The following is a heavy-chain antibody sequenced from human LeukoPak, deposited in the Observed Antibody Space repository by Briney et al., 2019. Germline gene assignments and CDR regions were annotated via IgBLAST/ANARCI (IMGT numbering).Heavy chain of an antibody. CDR1: GFTFSSYS. CDR2: ISSSSSYI. Sequence: GESLKISCAASGFTFSSYSMNWVRQAPGKGLEWVSSISSSSSYIYYADSVKGRFTISRDNVKNSLYLQMNSLRAEDTAVYYCARDRVTRPSDAFDIWGQGTMVTVSS. CDR3: ARDRVTRPSDAFDI. D-gene: IGHD4-11*01. V-gene: IGHV3-21*01. J-gene: IGHJ3*02.